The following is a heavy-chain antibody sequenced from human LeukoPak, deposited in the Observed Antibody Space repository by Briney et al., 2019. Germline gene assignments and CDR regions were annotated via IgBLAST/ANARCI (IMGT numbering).Heavy chain of an antibody. D-gene: IGHD3-22*01. CDR3: ARRPYYYDSSGYYSPRPRFDP. Sequence: SETLSLTCTVSGYSISNGYYWGWIRQPPGKGLEWVGSIYHRGSTYYNPSLRSRVTISLDRSKKKFSLKLTSVTAADTAVYYCARRPYYYDSSGYYSPRPRFDPWGQGTLVTVSS. CDR1: GYSISNGYY. CDR2: IYHRGST. J-gene: IGHJ5*02. V-gene: IGHV4-38-2*02.